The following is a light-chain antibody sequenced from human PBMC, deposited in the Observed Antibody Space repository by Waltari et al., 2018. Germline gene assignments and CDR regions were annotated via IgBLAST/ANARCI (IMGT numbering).Light chain of an antibody. Sequence: HSALTQPASVSGSPGRSITISCTGTSSDVGSYNLVPLYQQHPDKPPKLMIYKDSKRPSGVSNRCSGSKSGNTASLTISGLQAEDEADYYCCSYAGSSTLVFGGGTKLTVL. J-gene: IGLJ3*02. CDR3: CSYAGSSTLV. CDR2: KDS. CDR1: SSDVGSYNL. V-gene: IGLV2-23*01.